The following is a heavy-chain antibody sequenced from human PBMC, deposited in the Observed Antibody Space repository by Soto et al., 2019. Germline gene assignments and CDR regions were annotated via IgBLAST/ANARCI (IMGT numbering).Heavy chain of an antibody. Sequence: ASVKVSCKASGYTFTSYGISWVRQAPGQGLEWMGWINPNSGGTNYAQKFQGWVTMTRDTSISTAYMELSRLRSDDTAVYYCARDINIAAVGPEEYYYYYGMDVWGQGTTVTVSS. V-gene: IGHV1-2*04. J-gene: IGHJ6*02. CDR2: INPNSGGT. D-gene: IGHD6-13*01. CDR3: ARDINIAAVGPEEYYYYYGMDV. CDR1: GYTFTSYG.